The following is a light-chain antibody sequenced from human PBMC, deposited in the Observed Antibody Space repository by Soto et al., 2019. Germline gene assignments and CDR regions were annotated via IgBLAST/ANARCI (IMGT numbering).Light chain of an antibody. CDR2: GAS. V-gene: IGKV3-15*01. CDR3: QQDNDCPSGGT. J-gene: IGKJ1*01. Sequence: EIVMTQSPATLSVSPGERATLSCRASQSVNNNLAWYQQKPGQAPRLLIYGASTRAIGIPARFSGSGSGTEFTPTTSSLQSEDFSVYYSQQDNDCPSGGTFGQGTKVEIK. CDR1: QSVNNN.